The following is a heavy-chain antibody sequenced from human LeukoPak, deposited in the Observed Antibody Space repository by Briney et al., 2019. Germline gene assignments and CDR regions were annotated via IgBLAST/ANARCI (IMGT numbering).Heavy chain of an antibody. CDR2: ITGNGGST. CDR1: GFTFSTYA. D-gene: IGHD2-15*01. J-gene: IGHJ4*02. V-gene: IGHV3-23*01. Sequence: GGSLRLSCAASGFTFSTYAINWVRQVPGKGMEWVSSITGNGGSTYLADSVKGRFTISRDNFRNTLYLQMNSLRPEEPAVYCCAKATLGSCSGARCQPFDYWGQGTLLTVSS. CDR3: AKATLGSCSGARCQPFDY.